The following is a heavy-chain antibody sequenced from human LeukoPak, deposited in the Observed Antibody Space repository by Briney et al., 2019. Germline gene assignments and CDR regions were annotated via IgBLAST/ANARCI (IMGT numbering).Heavy chain of an antibody. D-gene: IGHD5-18*01. J-gene: IGHJ4*02. V-gene: IGHV3-23*01. Sequence: GGSLRLSCAAFGFTFSSYAMSWVRQAPGKGLEWVSGISGSGGSTYYADSVKGRFTISRDNSKNTLYLQMNSLRAEDTAVYYCAKYGEYSYGYVDYWGQGTLVTVSS. CDR1: GFTFSSYA. CDR2: ISGSGGST. CDR3: AKYGEYSYGYVDY.